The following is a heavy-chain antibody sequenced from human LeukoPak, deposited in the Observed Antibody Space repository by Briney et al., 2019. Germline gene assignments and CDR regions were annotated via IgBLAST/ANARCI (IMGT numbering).Heavy chain of an antibody. D-gene: IGHD3-9*01. J-gene: IGHJ5*02. CDR3: AHSFSPYDILAGYYVYKWFDP. CDR2: ISWHDGK. V-gene: IGHV2-5*01. Sequence: ASGPTQVKPTQTLTLTCTFSGFSLSTSGVDGGGIRQPPGKALEWLALISWHDGKRYSPSLKSRLTITKDTSKNPVVLTMTNMDPVDTATYYCAHSFSPYDILAGYYVYKWFDPWGQGTLVTVSS. CDR1: GFSLSTSGVD.